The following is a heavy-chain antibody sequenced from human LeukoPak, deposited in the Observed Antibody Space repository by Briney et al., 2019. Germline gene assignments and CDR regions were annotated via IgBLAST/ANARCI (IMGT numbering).Heavy chain of an antibody. J-gene: IGHJ4*02. V-gene: IGHV4-34*01. CDR3: ARGRVDTALVTHFDY. Sequence: SETLSLTCAVYGVSFSGYYWSWLRQPPGKGREWFGEINHSGSTNYKPSLKSRVTISVDTSKNQFSLKLSSVTAADTAVYYCARGRVDTALVTHFDYWGQGTLVTVSS. D-gene: IGHD5-18*01. CDR2: INHSGST. CDR1: GVSFSGYY.